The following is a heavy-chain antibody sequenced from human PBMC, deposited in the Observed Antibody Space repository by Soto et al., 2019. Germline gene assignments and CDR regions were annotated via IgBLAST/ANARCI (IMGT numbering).Heavy chain of an antibody. Sequence: QLQLVQSGPEAKKPGASVKVSCKASGYTFATSTISWLRQAPGQVPEWMGWIKAYSGNTNYAQKLQGRVTGTTDTSTSTAYMVLRSLATDDTAIYYCAIADYGDDDYWGQGTLVTVSS. V-gene: IGHV1-18*01. J-gene: IGHJ4*02. D-gene: IGHD4-17*01. CDR2: IKAYSGNT. CDR1: GYTFATST. CDR3: AIADYGDDDY.